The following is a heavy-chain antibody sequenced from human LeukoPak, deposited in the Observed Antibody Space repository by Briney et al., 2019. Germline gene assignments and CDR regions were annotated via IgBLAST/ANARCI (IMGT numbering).Heavy chain of an antibody. CDR3: ASVSTSDYYYYYMDV. V-gene: IGHV4-39*07. CDR1: GGSTSSSSYY. Sequence: PSETLSLTCTVSGGSTSSSSYYWGWTRQPPGKGLEWIGSIYYSGSTYYNPSLKSRVTISVDTSKNQFSLKLSSVTAADTAVYYCASVSTSDYYYYYMDVWGKGTTVTVSS. J-gene: IGHJ6*03. CDR2: IYYSGST. D-gene: IGHD2-2*01.